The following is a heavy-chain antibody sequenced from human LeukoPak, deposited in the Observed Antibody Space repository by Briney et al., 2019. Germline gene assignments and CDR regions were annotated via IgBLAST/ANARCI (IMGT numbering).Heavy chain of an antibody. CDR3: ARGDYVGGTLNDAFDI. D-gene: IGHD3-16*01. Sequence: GRSLRLSCAASGFTFSSYAMHWVRQAPGKGLEWVAVISYDGSNKYYADSVKGRFTISRDNSKNTLYLQMNSLRAEDTAVYYCARGDYVGGTLNDAFDIWGQGTMVTVSS. J-gene: IGHJ3*02. V-gene: IGHV3-30-3*01. CDR2: ISYDGSNK. CDR1: GFTFSSYA.